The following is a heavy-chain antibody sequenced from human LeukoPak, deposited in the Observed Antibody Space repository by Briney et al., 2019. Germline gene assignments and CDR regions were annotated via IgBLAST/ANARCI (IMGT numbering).Heavy chain of an antibody. J-gene: IGHJ4*02. CDR2: IYYTGTT. D-gene: IGHD6-19*01. Sequence: SETLSLTCTVSGGSISGSYWSWIRQPPGKGLEWIGYIYYTGTTNYNPSLKSRVTISVDTSKNQFSLKLSSVTAADTAVYYCARLKGYSSGWYPSYYFDYWGQGTLVTVSS. V-gene: IGHV4-59*08. CDR3: ARLKGYSSGWYPSYYFDY. CDR1: GGSISGSY.